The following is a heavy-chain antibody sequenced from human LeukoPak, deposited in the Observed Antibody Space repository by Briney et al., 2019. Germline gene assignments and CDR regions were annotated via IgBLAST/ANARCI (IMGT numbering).Heavy chain of an antibody. CDR1: GFTFSSYG. CDR3: VRGPAY. Sequence: GGSLRLSCSASGFTFSSYGMHWVRQAPGKGLKYVSGINGNGGSTYYADSMKGRFTISRDNSKNTLYLQMSSLRPEDTAVYYCVRGPAYWGQGTLVTVSS. CDR2: INGNGGST. J-gene: IGHJ4*02. V-gene: IGHV3-64D*09.